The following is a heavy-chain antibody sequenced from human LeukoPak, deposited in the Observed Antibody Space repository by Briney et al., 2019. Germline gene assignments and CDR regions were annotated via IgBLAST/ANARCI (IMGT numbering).Heavy chain of an antibody. V-gene: IGHV3-30-3*01. CDR2: ISYDGSNK. CDR3: ARGIYYYDSSGYDDAFDI. J-gene: IGHJ3*02. D-gene: IGHD3-22*01. CDR1: GFTYSSYA. Sequence: PGRSLRLSCAASGFTYSSYAMHWVRQDPGKGLEWVAVISYDGSNKYYADSVKGRFTISRDNSKNTLYLQMNSLRAEDTAVYYCARGIYYYDSSGYDDAFDIWGQGTMVTVSS.